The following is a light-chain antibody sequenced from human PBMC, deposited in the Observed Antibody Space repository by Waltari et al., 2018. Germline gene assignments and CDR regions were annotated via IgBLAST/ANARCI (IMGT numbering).Light chain of an antibody. CDR1: TIAAHNS. J-gene: IGLJ3*02. CDR2: EVH. CDR3: FAYLGSDSWV. Sequence: QSALTQPPSASGSPAQSVTISCTAATIAAHNSIPCYQQHPGKAPKLIIHEVHKRPSGVPDRFAGSKSGNTASLTVSGLQPEDESNYYCFAYLGSDSWVFGGGTKLTVL. V-gene: IGLV2-8*01.